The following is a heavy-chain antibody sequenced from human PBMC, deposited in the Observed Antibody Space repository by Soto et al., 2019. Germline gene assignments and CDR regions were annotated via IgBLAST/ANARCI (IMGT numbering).Heavy chain of an antibody. CDR1: GFTFSSYG. J-gene: IGHJ4*02. Sequence: GGSLRLSCAASGFTFSSYGMHWVRQAPGKGLERVAVIWYDGSNKYYADSVKGRFTISRDNSKNTLYLQMNSLRAEDTAVYYCARGSSSGWYAFDYWGQGTLVTVSS. V-gene: IGHV3-33*01. CDR3: ARGSSSGWYAFDY. D-gene: IGHD6-19*01. CDR2: IWYDGSNK.